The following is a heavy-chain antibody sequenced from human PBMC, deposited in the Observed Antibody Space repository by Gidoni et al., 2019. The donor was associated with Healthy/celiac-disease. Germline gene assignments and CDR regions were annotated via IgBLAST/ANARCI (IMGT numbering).Heavy chain of an antibody. Sequence: EWIGSIYYSGSTYYNPSLKSRVTISVDTSKNQFSRKLSSVTAADTAVYYCARLWGVTTAISWFDPWGQGTLVTVSS. V-gene: IGHV4-39*01. D-gene: IGHD4-17*01. J-gene: IGHJ5*02. CDR3: ARLWGVTTAISWFDP. CDR2: IYYSGST.